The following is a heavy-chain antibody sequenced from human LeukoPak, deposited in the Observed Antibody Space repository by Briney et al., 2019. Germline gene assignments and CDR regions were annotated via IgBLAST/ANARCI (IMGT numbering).Heavy chain of an antibody. Sequence: SVKESFKATGYTFTGYYMHWVRQAPCQGRAWMGWINPNSGGTNYAQKFQGRVTMTRDTSISTVYMELSRLRSDDTAVYYCARSPGDFWSGYYMANYFDYWGQGTLVTVSS. CDR2: INPNSGGT. CDR3: ARSPGDFWSGYYMANYFDY. CDR1: GYTFTGYY. J-gene: IGHJ4*02. D-gene: IGHD3-3*01. V-gene: IGHV1-2*02.